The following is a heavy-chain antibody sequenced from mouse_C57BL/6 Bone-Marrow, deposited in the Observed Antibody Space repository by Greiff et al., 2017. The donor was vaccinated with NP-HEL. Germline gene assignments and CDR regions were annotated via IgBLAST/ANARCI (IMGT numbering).Heavy chain of an antibody. Sequence: EVQLVESEGGLVQPGSSMKLSCTASGFTFSDYYMAWVRQVPEKGLEWVANINYDGSSTYYLDSLKSRFIISRYNAKNILYLQMSSLKSEDTATYYCAREAYYYGSSYFDYWGQGTTLTVSS. CDR1: GFTFSDYY. V-gene: IGHV5-16*01. D-gene: IGHD1-1*01. CDR2: INYDGSST. J-gene: IGHJ2*01. CDR3: AREAYYYGSSYFDY.